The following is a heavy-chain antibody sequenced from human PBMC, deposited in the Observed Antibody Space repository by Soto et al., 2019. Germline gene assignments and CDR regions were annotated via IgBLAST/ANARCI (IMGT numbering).Heavy chain of an antibody. CDR1: GYTFTSYD. D-gene: IGHD3-9*01. Sequence: QVQLVQSGAEVKKPGASVKVSCKASGYTFTSYDINWVRQATGQGLEWMGWMNPNSGNTGYAQKFQGRVTMTRNTSISTAYMELSSLSSEDTAVYYCARADYDILTGYTTQFDYWGQGTLVTVSS. J-gene: IGHJ4*02. CDR2: MNPNSGNT. CDR3: ARADYDILTGYTTQFDY. V-gene: IGHV1-8*01.